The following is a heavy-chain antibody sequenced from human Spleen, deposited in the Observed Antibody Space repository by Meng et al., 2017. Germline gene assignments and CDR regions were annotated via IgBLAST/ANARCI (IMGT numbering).Heavy chain of an antibody. D-gene: IGHD5-12*01. J-gene: IGHJ4*02. CDR3: ARVGGYGDPDADY. V-gene: IGHV4-61*01. Sequence: SETLSLTCTVSGGSISSGSYYWSWIRQPPGKRLEWIGYIYYSGSTNYNPSLKSRVTISVDTSKNQFSLKLSSVTAADTAVYYCARVGGYGDPDADYWGQGTLVTVSS. CDR2: IYYSGST. CDR1: GGSISSGSYY.